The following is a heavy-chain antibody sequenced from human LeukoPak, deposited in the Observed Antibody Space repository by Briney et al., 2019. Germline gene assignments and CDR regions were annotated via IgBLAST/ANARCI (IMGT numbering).Heavy chain of an antibody. CDR3: ARHVRFGGSDY. J-gene: IGHJ4*02. CDR1: GSMFTSYW. Sequence: GASLQISCKASGSMFTSYWIGWVRPLPGKGLEWMGIIYPGDSDTRYSPSFQGQVTISADKSISTVYLQWDRLKASDTAMYYCARHVRFGGSDYWGQGSLVTVSS. D-gene: IGHD3-16*01. V-gene: IGHV5-51*01. CDR2: IYPGDSDT.